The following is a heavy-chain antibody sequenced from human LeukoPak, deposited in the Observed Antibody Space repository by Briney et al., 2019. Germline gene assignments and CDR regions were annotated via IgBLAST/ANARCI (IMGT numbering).Heavy chain of an antibody. Sequence: SGPTLVKPTQTLMLTCTFSGFSLTTSGVGVGWIRQPPGKAPEWLARIHWDSDKRYRPSLRNRLNINKDTSKDQAVLTMTNMDPVDTATYYCTHSAGYSSDYYDYWGQGILVTVSS. CDR1: GFSLTTSGVG. CDR3: THSAGYSSDYYDY. D-gene: IGHD6-25*01. CDR2: IHWDSDK. V-gene: IGHV2-5*02. J-gene: IGHJ4*02.